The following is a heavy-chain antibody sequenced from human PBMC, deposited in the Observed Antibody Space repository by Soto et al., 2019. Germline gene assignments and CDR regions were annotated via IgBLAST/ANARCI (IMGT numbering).Heavy chain of an antibody. Sequence: QLTLKESGPTLVKPTQTLTLTCTFSGFSLSTSGVGVGWIRQPPGKALEWLALIYLDDDKRYSPSLKSRLTSTKYTSKIQVVLTMTIMDPVDTATYYCAHSYSYDFWSGYYGGPVAHYFDYWGQGTLVTVSS. V-gene: IGHV2-5*02. CDR2: IYLDDDK. CDR3: AHSYSYDFWSGYYGGPVAHYFDY. J-gene: IGHJ4*02. CDR1: GFSLSTSGVG. D-gene: IGHD3-3*01.